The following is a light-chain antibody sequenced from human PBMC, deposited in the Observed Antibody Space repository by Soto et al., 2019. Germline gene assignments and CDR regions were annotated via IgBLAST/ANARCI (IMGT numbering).Light chain of an antibody. J-gene: IGLJ1*01. V-gene: IGLV2-8*01. CDR1: SSDVGGYDY. CDR3: NSYAGGTNV. Sequence: QSVLTQPPSASGSPGQSVTISCTGTSSDVGGYDYVSWYQQHPGKAPKLMIYEVNKRPSGVPDRFSGSKSGNTASLTVSGLQAEDEADYYCNSYAGGTNVFGRGTKVTVL. CDR2: EVN.